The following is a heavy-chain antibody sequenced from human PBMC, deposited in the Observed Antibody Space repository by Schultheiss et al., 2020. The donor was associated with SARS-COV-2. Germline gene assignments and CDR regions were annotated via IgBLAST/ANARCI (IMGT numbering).Heavy chain of an antibody. CDR2: ISTGGSTI. CDR1: GFTFSSHE. J-gene: IGHJ6*02. CDR3: ARGSDGMDV. V-gene: IGHV3-48*03. Sequence: GGSLRLSCAASGFTFSSHEMNWVRQAPGKGLEWISHISTGGSTIYYADSVKGRFTISRDNAKNALYMQMNSLRAEDTAVYYCARGSDGMDVWGQGTTVTVSS.